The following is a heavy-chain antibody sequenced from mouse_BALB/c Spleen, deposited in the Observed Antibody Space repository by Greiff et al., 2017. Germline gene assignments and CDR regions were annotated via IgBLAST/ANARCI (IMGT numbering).Heavy chain of an antibody. CDR2: IYPYNGGT. CDR3: ATPYGNYVGWFAY. Sequence: EVHLVESGPELVKPGASVKISCKASGYTFTDYNMHWVKQSHGKSLEWIGYIYPYNGGTGYNQKFKSKPTLTVDNSSRTAYMELRSLTSEDSAVYYCATPYGNYVGWFAYWGQGTLVTVSA. D-gene: IGHD2-1*01. CDR1: GYTFTDYN. V-gene: IGHV1S29*02. J-gene: IGHJ3*01.